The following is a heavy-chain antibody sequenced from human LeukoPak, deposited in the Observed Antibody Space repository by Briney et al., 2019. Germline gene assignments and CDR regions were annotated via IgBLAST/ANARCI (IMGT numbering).Heavy chain of an antibody. D-gene: IGHD5-18*01. CDR1: GYTFTGYY. J-gene: IGHJ4*02. CDR2: INPNSGGT. Sequence: ASVKVSCKASGYTFTGYYMHWVRQAPGQGLEWMGWINPNSGGTNYAQKFQGWVTMTRDTSINTAYMELSRLRSDDTAVYYCARGAIQLWLIGGGYFDYWGQGTLVTVSS. CDR3: ARGAIQLWLIGGGYFDY. V-gene: IGHV1-2*04.